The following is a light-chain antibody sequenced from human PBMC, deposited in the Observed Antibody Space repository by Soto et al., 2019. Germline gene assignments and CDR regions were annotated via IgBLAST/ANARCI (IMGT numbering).Light chain of an antibody. J-gene: IGKJ4*01. CDR2: DPS. CDR3: QQRVNWPPT. Sequence: ETVLTQSPARLPLSPGERATLSCRAGLSVSDYLAWYQQKPGQPPRLLFLDPSNRVTGVPARSSAGGSGTDFTLIISNLEPEDFAVYYCQQRVNWPPTFGGGTKVEI. V-gene: IGKV3-11*01. CDR1: LSVSDY.